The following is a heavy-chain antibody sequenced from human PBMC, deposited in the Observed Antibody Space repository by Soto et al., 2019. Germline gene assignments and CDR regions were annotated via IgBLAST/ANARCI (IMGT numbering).Heavy chain of an antibody. D-gene: IGHD2-2*01. V-gene: IGHV3-30*18. Sequence: PGGSLRLSCAASGFTFSSYGMHWVRQAPGKGLEWVAVISYDGSNKYYADSVKGRFTLARDNSKNTLYLQMNSLRAEDTAVYYCAKAHCSSTSCYRQYYYYYGMDVLYQGTTVTVSS. J-gene: IGHJ6*02. CDR3: AKAHCSSTSCYRQYYYYYGMDV. CDR1: GFTFSSYG. CDR2: ISYDGSNK.